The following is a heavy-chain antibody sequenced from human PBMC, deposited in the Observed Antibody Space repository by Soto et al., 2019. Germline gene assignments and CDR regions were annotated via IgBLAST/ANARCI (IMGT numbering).Heavy chain of an antibody. CDR1: GGSFSSYY. J-gene: IGHJ6*02. Sequence: SETLSLTCTVSGGSFSSYYWSWIRQSPGKGLEWIGYIFYSGTTSYNPSLKSRVTMSVDTPKNQFSLNLSSVTAADTALYFCARGTMVRFGFYYYGMDVWGQGTTVTVSS. CDR2: IFYSGTT. V-gene: IGHV4-59*01. CDR3: ARGTMVRFGFYYYGMDV. D-gene: IGHD3-10*01.